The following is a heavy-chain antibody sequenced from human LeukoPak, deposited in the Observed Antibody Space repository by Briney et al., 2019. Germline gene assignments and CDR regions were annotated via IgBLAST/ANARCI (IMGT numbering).Heavy chain of an antibody. CDR3: ARDPEGTVSNFDY. V-gene: IGHV3-21*01. CDR2: ISSSSSYI. CDR1: GFTFSSYS. Sequence: GGSLRLSCAASGFTFSSYSMNWVRQAPGKGLEWVSSISSSSSYIYYADSVKGRSTISRDNAKNSLYLQMNSLRAEDTAVYCCARDPEGTVSNFDYWGQGTLVTVSS. J-gene: IGHJ4*02. D-gene: IGHD4-17*01.